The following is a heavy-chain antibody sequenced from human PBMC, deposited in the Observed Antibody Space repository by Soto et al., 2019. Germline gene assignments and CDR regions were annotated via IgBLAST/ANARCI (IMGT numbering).Heavy chain of an antibody. Sequence: SXKVSFKASGGTXTSYAIRLVRQAPGHGLEWIGGIIRIFCTAKYAQKFQGRVTITADESTSTAYLEVRSLRSEDTVVYYCARGGTIFGPPLTRAPFEYWGQGTMVNVSS. J-gene: IGHJ4*02. CDR2: IIRIFCTA. CDR1: GGTXTSYA. CDR3: ARGGTIFGPPLTRAPFEY. V-gene: IGHV1-69*13. D-gene: IGHD3-3*01.